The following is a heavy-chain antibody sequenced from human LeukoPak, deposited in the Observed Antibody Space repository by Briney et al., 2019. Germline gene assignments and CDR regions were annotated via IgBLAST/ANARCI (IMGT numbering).Heavy chain of an antibody. CDR3: ASGELAGYDFLPPGFFDW. CDR1: GGSISSGGYS. V-gene: IGHV4-30-2*01. D-gene: IGHD3-3*01. J-gene: IGHJ3*01. Sequence: SETLSLTCALSGGSISSGGYSWSWIRQPPGKGLEWIGYIYHSGSTYYNPSLKSRVTISVDRSKNQFSLKLSSVTAADTAVYYCASGELAGYDFLPPGFFDWRAKGTMFTFS. CDR2: IYHSGST.